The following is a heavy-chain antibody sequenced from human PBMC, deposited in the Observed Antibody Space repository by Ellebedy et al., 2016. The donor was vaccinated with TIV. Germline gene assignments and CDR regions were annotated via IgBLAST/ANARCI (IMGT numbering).Heavy chain of an antibody. V-gene: IGHV4-59*01. Sequence: MPSETLSLTCTVSGGSIRTYYWSWIRQPPGKGLEWIGCFYYNGSTKYNPSLKSRVTISVDPSKTHFSLKLRSVTAADTAVYYCSRVRITMVRGDFPLPLIDPWGQGTLVTVSS. CDR1: GGSIRTYY. CDR2: FYYNGST. CDR3: SRVRITMVRGDFPLPLIDP. J-gene: IGHJ5*02. D-gene: IGHD3-10*01.